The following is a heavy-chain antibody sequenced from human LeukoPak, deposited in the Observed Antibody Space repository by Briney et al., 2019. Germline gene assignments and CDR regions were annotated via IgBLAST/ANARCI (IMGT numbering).Heavy chain of an antibody. D-gene: IGHD6-13*01. J-gene: IGHJ4*02. CDR1: GFTFSSYA. CDR2: ISYDGSNK. Sequence: GGSLRLSCAASGFTFSSYAMHWVRQAPGKGLEWVAVISYDGSNKYYADSVKGRFTISRDNSKNTLYLQMNSLRAEDTAVYYCARSRRRQQLGRYWGQGTLVTVAS. V-gene: IGHV3-30-3*01. CDR3: ARSRRRQQLGRY.